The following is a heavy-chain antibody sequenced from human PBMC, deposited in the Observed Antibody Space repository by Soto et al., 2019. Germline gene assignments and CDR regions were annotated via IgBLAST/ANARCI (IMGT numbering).Heavy chain of an antibody. V-gene: IGHV4-31*03. Sequence: PSETLSLTCTVSGGSISSGGYYWSWIRQHPGKGLEWIGYIYYSGSTYYNPSLKSRVTISVDTSKNQLSLKLSSVTAADTAVYYCARDLDSSGSPFDPWGQGTLVTVSS. CDR2: IYYSGST. CDR1: GGSISSGGYY. CDR3: ARDLDSSGSPFDP. J-gene: IGHJ5*02. D-gene: IGHD3-22*01.